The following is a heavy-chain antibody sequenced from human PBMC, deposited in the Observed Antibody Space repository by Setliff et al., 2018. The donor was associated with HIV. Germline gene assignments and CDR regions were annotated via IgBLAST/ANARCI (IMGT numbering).Heavy chain of an antibody. Sequence: ASVKVSCKASGYTFTSYYMHWVRQAPGQGLEWMGIINPSGGSTSYAQKFQGRVTMTRDTSTSTVYMELSSLRSEDTAVYYCARRGPLITMVRGVLRWFDPWGQGTLVTVSS. CDR2: INPSGGST. J-gene: IGHJ5*02. CDR3: ARRGPLITMVRGVLRWFDP. D-gene: IGHD3-10*01. CDR1: GYTFTSYY. V-gene: IGHV1-46*01.